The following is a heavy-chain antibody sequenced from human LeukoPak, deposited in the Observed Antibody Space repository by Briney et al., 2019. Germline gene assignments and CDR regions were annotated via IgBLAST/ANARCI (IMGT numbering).Heavy chain of an antibody. CDR1: GGTFSSYA. V-gene: IGHV1-69*05. Sequence: ASVKVSCRASGGTFSSYAISWVRQAPGQGLEWMGGIIPIFGKANYAQKFQGRVTITTDESTSTAYMELSSLRSEDTAVYYCAREAHITIFGVVPGDAFDIWGQGTMVTVSS. CDR3: AREAHITIFGVVPGDAFDI. D-gene: IGHD3-3*01. CDR2: IIPIFGKA. J-gene: IGHJ3*02.